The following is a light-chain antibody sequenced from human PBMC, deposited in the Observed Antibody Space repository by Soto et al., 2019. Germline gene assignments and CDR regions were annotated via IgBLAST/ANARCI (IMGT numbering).Light chain of an antibody. CDR3: QHYDGSPIT. CDR2: GAS. CDR1: QNVHSY. J-gene: IGKJ5*01. V-gene: IGKV3-20*01. Sequence: EIVLTQSPATLSLSPGKRATLSCRASQNVHSYLAWYQQKPGQAPRLLIYGASTRATGIPDRFRGSGSGTDFTLTISRLEPEDFAVYYCQHYDGSPITFGHGTRLEIK.